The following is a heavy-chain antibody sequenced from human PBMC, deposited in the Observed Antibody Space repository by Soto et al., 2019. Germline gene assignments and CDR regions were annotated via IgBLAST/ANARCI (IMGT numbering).Heavy chain of an antibody. V-gene: IGHV4-30-4*03. D-gene: IGHD3-3*01. CDR3: AMTRATIWIGYSSSSDA. Sequence: QVQLQESGPGLVKPSQTLSLICSVSGGSVSSGDYYWSWVRQHPGKALEWIGYIYYSGSTYYNPSLESRDTISLETSNNKFSPNVTLLSAAYTSVYYRAMTRATIWIGYSSSSDAWGQGSLVSGSP. CDR1: GGSVSSGDYY. J-gene: IGHJ1*01. CDR2: IYYSGST.